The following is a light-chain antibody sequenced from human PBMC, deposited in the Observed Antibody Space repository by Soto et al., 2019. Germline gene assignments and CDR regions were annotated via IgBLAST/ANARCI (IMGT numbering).Light chain of an antibody. Sequence: QSALTQPASVSGSPGQSITISCTGTSSDVGAYNYISWYQQHPGKAPKLMIYEVSKRPSGVSNRFSGSRSGYTASLTISGLQAEDEADYYCCSFAGPRYVFGTGTKVTVL. V-gene: IGLV2-14*01. J-gene: IGLJ1*01. CDR1: SSDVGAYNY. CDR3: CSFAGPRYV. CDR2: EVS.